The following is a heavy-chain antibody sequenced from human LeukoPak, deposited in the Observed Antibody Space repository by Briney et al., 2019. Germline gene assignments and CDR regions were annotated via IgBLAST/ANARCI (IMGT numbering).Heavy chain of an antibody. D-gene: IGHD6-19*01. CDR1: GGSFSGYY. V-gene: IGHV4-34*01. CDR3: ARGLYSSGWLDAFDI. J-gene: IGHJ3*02. Sequence: SETLSLTCAVYGGSFSGYYWSWIRQPPGKGLEWIGEINHSGSTNYNPSLKSRVTISVDTSKNQFSLKLSSVTAADTAVYYCARGLYSSGWLDAFDIWGQGTMVTVSS. CDR2: INHSGST.